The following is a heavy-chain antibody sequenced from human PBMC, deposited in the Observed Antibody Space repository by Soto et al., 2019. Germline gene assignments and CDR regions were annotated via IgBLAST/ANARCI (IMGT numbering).Heavy chain of an antibody. J-gene: IGHJ6*02. CDR3: ARWPDGYDYYGMDV. V-gene: IGHV1-8*01. CDR1: GYTFTSYD. Sequence: QVQLVQSGAEVKKPGASVKVSCKASGYTFTSYDINRVRQATGQGLEWMGWMNPNSGNTGYAQKFQGRVTMTRNTSISTAYMELSSLRSEDTAVYYCARWPDGYDYYGMDVWGQGTTVTVSS. CDR2: MNPNSGNT.